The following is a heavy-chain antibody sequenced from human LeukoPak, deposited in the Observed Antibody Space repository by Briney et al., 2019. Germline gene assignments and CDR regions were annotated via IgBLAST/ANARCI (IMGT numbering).Heavy chain of an antibody. Sequence: GASVKVSCKASGFTFTSSAMQWVRQARGQRLEWIGWIVVGSGNTNYAQKFQERVTITRDMSTSTAYMELSSLRSEDTAVYYCAADPAGDILTGYYFNWFDPWGQGTLVTVSS. CDR1: GFTFTSSA. CDR2: IVVGSGNT. D-gene: IGHD3-9*01. V-gene: IGHV1-58*02. J-gene: IGHJ5*02. CDR3: AADPAGDILTGYYFNWFDP.